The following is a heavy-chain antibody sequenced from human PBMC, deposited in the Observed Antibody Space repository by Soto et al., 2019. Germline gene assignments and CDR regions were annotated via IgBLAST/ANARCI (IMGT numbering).Heavy chain of an antibody. Sequence: EVQLVESGGGLVQPGGSLRLSCAASGFRFSSYWMSWARQAPGKQLEWVANIESDGSQKYYADSLKGRFTISRDNAKNSLYLQMDSLRAEDTAVYYCARPPGWRDAFDIWGQGTLVTVSS. D-gene: IGHD2-15*01. CDR3: ARPPGWRDAFDI. J-gene: IGHJ3*02. CDR1: GFRFSSYW. V-gene: IGHV3-7*01. CDR2: IESDGSQK.